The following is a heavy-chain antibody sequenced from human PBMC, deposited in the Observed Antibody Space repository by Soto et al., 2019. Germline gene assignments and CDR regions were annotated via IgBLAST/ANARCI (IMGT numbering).Heavy chain of an antibody. Sequence: SVKVSCKASGGTFSSYAVSWVRQAPGQGLEWMGGIIPIFGTANYAQKFQGRVTITADESTSTAYMELSSLRSEDTAVYYCARGYLGLGYYYYGMDVWGQGTTVTVSS. D-gene: IGHD6-19*01. J-gene: IGHJ6*02. CDR1: GGTFSSYA. CDR2: IIPIFGTA. V-gene: IGHV1-69*13. CDR3: ARGYLGLGYYYYGMDV.